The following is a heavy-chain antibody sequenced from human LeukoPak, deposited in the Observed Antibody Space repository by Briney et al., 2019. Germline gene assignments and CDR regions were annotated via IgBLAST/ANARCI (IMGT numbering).Heavy chain of an antibody. Sequence: SVKVSCKPSGGIFSSYAISWVRQAPGQGLEWMGGITPIFRTPNYAQKFHGRVTIIADGSMTTAYMELANLTSKDTAVYYCAGGHFGVVTEGMDYWGQGTLVTVSS. CDR3: AGGHFGVVTEGMDY. D-gene: IGHD3-3*01. J-gene: IGHJ4*02. V-gene: IGHV1-69*01. CDR1: GGIFSSYA. CDR2: ITPIFRTP.